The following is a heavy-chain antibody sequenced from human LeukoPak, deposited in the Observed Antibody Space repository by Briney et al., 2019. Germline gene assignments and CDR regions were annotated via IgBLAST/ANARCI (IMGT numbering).Heavy chain of an antibody. J-gene: IGHJ4*02. CDR3: AKDRTGYFDY. D-gene: IGHD1-14*01. CDR2: ISYDGSNK. Sequence: GGSLRLSCAASGFTFSSYGMHWVRQAPGKGLEWVAVISYDGSNKYYADSVKGRFTISRDNSKNTLYLQMNSLRAEGTAVYYCAKDRTGYFDYWGQGTLVTVSS. V-gene: IGHV3-30*18. CDR1: GFTFSSYG.